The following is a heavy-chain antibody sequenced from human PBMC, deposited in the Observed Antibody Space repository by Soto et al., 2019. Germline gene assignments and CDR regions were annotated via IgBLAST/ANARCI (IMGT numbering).Heavy chain of an antibody. J-gene: IGHJ6*02. D-gene: IGHD2-2*02. V-gene: IGHV1-69*13. CDR2: IIPIFGTA. Sequence: GASVKVSCKASGGTFSSYAISWVRQAPGQGLAWMGGIIPIFGTANYAQKFQGRVTITADESTSTAYMELSSLRSEDTAVYYCARDQAVVVPAAIEYYYYGMDVWGQGTTVTVSS. CDR1: GGTFSSYA. CDR3: ARDQAVVVPAAIEYYYYGMDV.